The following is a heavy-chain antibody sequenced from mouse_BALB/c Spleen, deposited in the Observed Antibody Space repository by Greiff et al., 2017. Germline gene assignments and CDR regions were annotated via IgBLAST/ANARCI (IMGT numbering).Heavy chain of an antibody. CDR1: GFTFSSYY. CDR2: INSNGGST. CDR3: ARRDVRGFAY. D-gene: IGHD3-3*01. J-gene: IGHJ3*01. Sequence: EVKVVESGGGLVKLGGSLKLSCAASGFTFSSYYMSWVRQTPEKRLELVAAINSNGGSTYYPDTVKGRFTISRDNAKNTLYLQMSSLKSEDTALYYCARRDVRGFAYWGQGTLVTVSA. V-gene: IGHV5-6-2*01.